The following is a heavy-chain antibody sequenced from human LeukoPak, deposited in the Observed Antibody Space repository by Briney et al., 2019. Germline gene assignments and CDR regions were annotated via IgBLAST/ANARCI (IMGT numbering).Heavy chain of an antibody. CDR1: GYTFTSYG. CDR2: ISAYNGNT. D-gene: IGHD2-2*02. V-gene: IGHV1-18*01. Sequence: ASVKVSCKASGYTFTSYGISWVRQAPGQGLEWMGWISAYNGNTNYAQKLQGRVTMTTDTSTSTAYMELRSLRSDDTAVYYCARDGDIVVVPAAINWFDPWGQGTLVTVSS. CDR3: ARDGDIVVVPAAINWFDP. J-gene: IGHJ5*02.